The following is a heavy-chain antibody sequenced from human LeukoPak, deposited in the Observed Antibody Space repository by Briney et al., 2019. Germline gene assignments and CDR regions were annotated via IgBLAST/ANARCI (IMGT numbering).Heavy chain of an antibody. CDR1: GYTFTSYD. J-gene: IGHJ4*02. CDR2: MNPNSGNT. CDR3: ARGQDLIAAAGNLNDY. Sequence: ASVKVSCKASGYTFTSYDINWVRQATGQGLEWMGWMNPNSGNTGYAQKFRGRVTMTRNTSISTAYMELSSLRSEDTAVYYCARGQDLIAAAGNLNDYWGQGTLVTVSS. V-gene: IGHV1-8*01. D-gene: IGHD6-13*01.